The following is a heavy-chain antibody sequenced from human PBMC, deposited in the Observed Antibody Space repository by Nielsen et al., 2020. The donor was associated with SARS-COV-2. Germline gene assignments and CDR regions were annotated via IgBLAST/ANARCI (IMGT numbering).Heavy chain of an antibody. CDR3: ARAARIVVVPPEGYYYGMDV. CDR2: IIPIFGTA. V-gene: IGHV1-69*05. CDR1: GGTFSSYA. Sequence: SVKVSCKASGGTFSSYAISWVRQAPGQGLEWMGGIIPIFGTANYAQKFQGRVTMTRDTSISTAYMELSRLRSDDTAVYYCARAARIVVVPPEGYYYGMDVWGQGTTVTVSS. J-gene: IGHJ6*02. D-gene: IGHD2-2*01.